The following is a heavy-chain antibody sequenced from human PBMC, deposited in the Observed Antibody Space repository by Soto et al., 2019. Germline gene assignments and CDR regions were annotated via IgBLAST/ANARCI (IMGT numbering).Heavy chain of an antibody. CDR2: INHSGST. D-gene: IGHD3-9*01. J-gene: IGHJ4*02. Sequence: SETLSLTCAVYGGSFSGYYWSWIRQPPGKGLEWIGEINHSGSTNYNPSLKSRVTISVDTSKNQFSLKLSSVTAADTAVYYCARWTGYSSFDYWGQGTLVTVSS. CDR3: ARWTGYSSFDY. V-gene: IGHV4-34*01. CDR1: GGSFSGYY.